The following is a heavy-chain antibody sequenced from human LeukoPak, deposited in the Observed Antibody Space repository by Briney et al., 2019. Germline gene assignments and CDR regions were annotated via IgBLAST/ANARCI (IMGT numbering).Heavy chain of an antibody. D-gene: IGHD3-22*01. CDR3: ASGSSGYYIDY. CDR1: GGSISSSSYY. Sequence: SETLSLTCTVSGGSISSSSYYWGSIRQPPGKGLEWIGEINHSGSTNYNPSLKSRVTISVDTSKNQFSLKLSSVTAADTAVYYCASGSSGYYIDYWGQGTLVTVSS. J-gene: IGHJ4*02. V-gene: IGHV4-39*07. CDR2: INHSGST.